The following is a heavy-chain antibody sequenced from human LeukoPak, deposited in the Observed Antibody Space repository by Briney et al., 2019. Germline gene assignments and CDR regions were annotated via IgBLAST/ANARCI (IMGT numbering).Heavy chain of an antibody. Sequence: SETLSLTCTVSVGSISSYFWSWIRQPPGKGLEWIGHIYYSGSTNYNPSLKSRVTISLDTSKNHFSLKLSSVTAADTAVYSCARGDYFDYWGQGTLVTVSS. D-gene: IGHD3-16*01. CDR2: IYYSGST. CDR1: VGSISSYF. V-gene: IGHV4-59*08. J-gene: IGHJ4*02. CDR3: ARGDYFDY.